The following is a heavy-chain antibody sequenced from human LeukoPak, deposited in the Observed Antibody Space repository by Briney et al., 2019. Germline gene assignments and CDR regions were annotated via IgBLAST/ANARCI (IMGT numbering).Heavy chain of an antibody. Sequence: GGSLRLSCVASGFTLGTFWMTWVRQAPGKGLEWVAVISYDGSNKYYADSVKGRFTISRDSSKNTLYLQMDSLRAVDTAVYYCARELLTGWFDPWGQGTLVTVSS. D-gene: IGHD3-16*01. CDR1: GFTLGTFW. CDR3: ARELLTGWFDP. J-gene: IGHJ5*02. CDR2: ISYDGSNK. V-gene: IGHV3-30-3*01.